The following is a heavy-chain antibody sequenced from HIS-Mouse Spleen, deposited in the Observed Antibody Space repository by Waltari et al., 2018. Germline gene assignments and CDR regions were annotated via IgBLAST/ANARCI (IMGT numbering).Heavy chain of an antibody. CDR2: IYYSGST. V-gene: IGHV4-39*07. J-gene: IGHJ3*02. Sequence: QLQLQESGPGLVKPSETLSLTCTVPGGPISSSSYTGGWISQPPGQGLEWIGSIYYSGSTYYNPSLKSRVTISVDTSKNQFSLKLSSVTAADTAVYYCAREFGLLPPISSRDYDAFDIWGQGTMVTVSS. D-gene: IGHD3-10*01. CDR3: AREFGLLPPISSRDYDAFDI. CDR1: GGPISSSSYT.